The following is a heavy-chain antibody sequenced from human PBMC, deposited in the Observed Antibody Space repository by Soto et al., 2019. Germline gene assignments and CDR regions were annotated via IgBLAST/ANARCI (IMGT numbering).Heavy chain of an antibody. Sequence: SGPTLVNPTQTLTLTCTFSGFSLSTSGVGVGWIRQPPGKALEWLALIYRDDDKRYSPSLKSRLTITKDTSKNQVVLTMTNIDPVDTATYYCAHRQITIFGVVSLGGWFDPWGQ. CDR1: GFSLSTSGVG. D-gene: IGHD3-3*01. CDR2: IYRDDDK. CDR3: AHRQITIFGVVSLGGWFDP. J-gene: IGHJ5*02. V-gene: IGHV2-5*02.